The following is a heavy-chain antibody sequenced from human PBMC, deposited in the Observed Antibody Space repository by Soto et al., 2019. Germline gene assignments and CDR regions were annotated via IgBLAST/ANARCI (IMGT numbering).Heavy chain of an antibody. V-gene: IGHV4-59*01. D-gene: IGHD3-3*01. J-gene: IGHJ4*02. Sequence: SETLSLTCTVSGGSISSYYWSWIRQPPGKGLEWIGYIYYSGSTNYNPSLKSRVTISVDTSKNQFSLELSSVTAADTAVYYCARVGRNDFWSGLLYYFDYWGQGTLVTVSS. CDR3: ARVGRNDFWSGLLYYFDY. CDR2: IYYSGST. CDR1: GGSISSYY.